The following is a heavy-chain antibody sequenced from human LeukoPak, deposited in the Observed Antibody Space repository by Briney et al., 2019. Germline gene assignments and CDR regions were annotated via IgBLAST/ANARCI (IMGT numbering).Heavy chain of an antibody. CDR3: VKDRSGGSGTLLPTFEY. V-gene: IGHV3-23*01. J-gene: IGHJ4*02. Sequence: PGGSLRLSCAASGFTFSSYAMNWVRQAPGRGLEWVAGISGSGGSTYYEKSVKGRVTISRDNSENTLFLQIRSLSAEDTAVYYCVKDRSGGSGTLLPTFEYWGQGSLVTVSS. CDR2: ISGSGGST. CDR1: GFTFSSYA. D-gene: IGHD3-10*01.